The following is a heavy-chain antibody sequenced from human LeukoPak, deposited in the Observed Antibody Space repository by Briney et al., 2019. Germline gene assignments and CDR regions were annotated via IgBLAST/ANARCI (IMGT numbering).Heavy chain of an antibody. D-gene: IGHD4-23*01. CDR2: IYYNERS. Sequence: PSETLSLTCTVSGDSISSYFWSWIRQPPVKGLEWIGYIYYNERSNYNPSLRSRVTISLDTSKNQFSLKLSSVTAADTAVYYCARDHHGGNSVGDYWGQGTLVTVSS. V-gene: IGHV4-59*12. CDR1: GDSISSYF. CDR3: ARDHHGGNSVGDY. J-gene: IGHJ4*02.